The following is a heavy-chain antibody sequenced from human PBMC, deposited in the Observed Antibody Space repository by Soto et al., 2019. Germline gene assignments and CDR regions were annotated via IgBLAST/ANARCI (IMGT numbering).Heavy chain of an antibody. CDR3: ARGGTVDNVVNWFDP. CDR1: GYTFTSYG. CDR2: ISAYNGNT. Sequence: ASVKVSCKASGYTFTSYGISWVRQAPGQGLEWMGWISAYNGNTNYAQKLQGRVTMTTDTSTSTAYMELRSPRSDDTAVYYCARGGTVDNVVNWFDPWGQGTLVTVSS. D-gene: IGHD5-12*01. J-gene: IGHJ5*02. V-gene: IGHV1-18*01.